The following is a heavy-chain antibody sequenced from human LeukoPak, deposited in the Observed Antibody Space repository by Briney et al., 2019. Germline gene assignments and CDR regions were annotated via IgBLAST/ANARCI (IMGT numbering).Heavy chain of an antibody. CDR3: ARVKGAYCTNGVCYGLYYYVDV. J-gene: IGHJ6*03. Sequence: SVKVSCKASGGTFSSYAISWVRQAPGQGLEWMGGIIPIFGTANYAQKFQGRVTITTDESTSTAYMELSSLRSEDTAVYYCARVKGAYCTNGVCYGLYYYVDVWGKGTTVTVSS. D-gene: IGHD2-8*01. V-gene: IGHV1-69*05. CDR2: IIPIFGTA. CDR1: GGTFSSYA.